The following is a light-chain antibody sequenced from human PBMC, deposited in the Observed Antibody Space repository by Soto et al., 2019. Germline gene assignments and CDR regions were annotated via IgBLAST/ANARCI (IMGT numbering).Light chain of an antibody. CDR1: SSNIGAGYD. V-gene: IGLV1-40*01. CDR2: GNS. Sequence: QSVLTQPPSVSGAPGQSVTSSCTGSSSNIGAGYDVHWYQQLPGTATKLLIYGNSNRPSGVPDRFSGSKSGTSASLAITGLQAEDEADYYCQSYDSSLSSYVFGTGTKVTVL. J-gene: IGLJ1*01. CDR3: QSYDSSLSSYV.